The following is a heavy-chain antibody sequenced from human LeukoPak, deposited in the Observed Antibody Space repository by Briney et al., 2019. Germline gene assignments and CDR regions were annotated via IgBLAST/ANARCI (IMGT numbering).Heavy chain of an antibody. CDR3: ASVDSSGYPDI. J-gene: IGHJ3*02. Sequence: ASVKVSCKASGYTFTSYGISWVRQAPGQGLEWMGWISAYSGNTNYAQKLQGRVTMTTDTSTSTAYMELRSLRSDDTAVYYCASVDSSGYPDIWGQGTMVTVSS. CDR2: ISAYSGNT. D-gene: IGHD3-22*01. CDR1: GYTFTSYG. V-gene: IGHV1-18*01.